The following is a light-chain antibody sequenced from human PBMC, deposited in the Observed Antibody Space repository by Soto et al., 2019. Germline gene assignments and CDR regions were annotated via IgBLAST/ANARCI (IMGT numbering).Light chain of an antibody. CDR3: QQYGSSPPT. CDR1: QSVSRY. Sequence: EIVLTLSPAALSVSTRERATLSCRASQSVSRYLTWYQQKPGQGPRVLIYGASSRATGIPDRFSGSGSGTDFTLTINRLEPEDFAVYYCQQYGSSPPTFGQGTKVDI. J-gene: IGKJ1*01. CDR2: GAS. V-gene: IGKV3-20*01.